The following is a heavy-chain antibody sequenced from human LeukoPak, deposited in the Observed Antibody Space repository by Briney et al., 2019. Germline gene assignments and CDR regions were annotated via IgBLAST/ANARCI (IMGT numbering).Heavy chain of an antibody. V-gene: IGHV3-48*01. CDR2: ISGSSSTM. D-gene: IGHD2/OR15-2a*01. Sequence: GGSLRLSCAASGFTFSSYSMNWVRQAPGKGLEWISYISGSSSTMYYADSVKGRFTISRDNAKSSLFLQMNSLRAEDTAVYYCAAISYLAFDIWGQGTVVTVSS. CDR1: GFTFSSYS. CDR3: AAISYLAFDI. J-gene: IGHJ3*02.